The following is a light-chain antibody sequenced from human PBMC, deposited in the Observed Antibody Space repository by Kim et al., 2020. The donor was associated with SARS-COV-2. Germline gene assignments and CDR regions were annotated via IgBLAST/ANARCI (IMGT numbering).Light chain of an antibody. CDR3: HQYNSLPGT. CDR2: DAS. V-gene: IGKV1-5*01. Sequence: DIQMTQSPSTLSASVGDRVTITCRASQSINSWLAWYQQKPGKAPKLLIYDASRLESGVPSRFSGSGSGTEFISTISSLQPDDFATYYCHQYNSLPGTFGQGTKLEI. J-gene: IGKJ2*02. CDR1: QSINSW.